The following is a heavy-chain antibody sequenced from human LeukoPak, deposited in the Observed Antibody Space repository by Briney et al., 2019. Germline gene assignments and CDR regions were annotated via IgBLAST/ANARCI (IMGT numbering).Heavy chain of an antibody. Sequence: GGSPRLSCAASGFTFSNAWMSWVRQAPGKGLEWVGRIKSKTDGGTTDYAAPVKGRFTISRDDSKNTLYLQMNSLKTEDTAVYYCTTRYYDFWSGLGYWGQGTLVTVSS. CDR3: TTRYYDFWSGLGY. V-gene: IGHV3-15*01. CDR2: IKSKTDGGTT. CDR1: GFTFSNAW. D-gene: IGHD3-3*01. J-gene: IGHJ4*02.